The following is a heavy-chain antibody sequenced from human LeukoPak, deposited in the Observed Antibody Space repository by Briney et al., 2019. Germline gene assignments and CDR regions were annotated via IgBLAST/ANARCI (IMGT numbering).Heavy chain of an antibody. CDR3: AKGLSHSSSWYYYYGMDV. Sequence: GGSLRLSCAASGFTFSCYELNWVRQAPGKGLEGVSYISSSGSTIYYADSVKGRFTFSRDYAKNSLYLQTNSLRAEDTALYYCAKGLSHSSSWYYYYGMDVWGQGTTVTVSS. CDR1: GFTFSCYE. J-gene: IGHJ6*02. V-gene: IGHV3-48*03. D-gene: IGHD6-13*01. CDR2: ISSSGSTI.